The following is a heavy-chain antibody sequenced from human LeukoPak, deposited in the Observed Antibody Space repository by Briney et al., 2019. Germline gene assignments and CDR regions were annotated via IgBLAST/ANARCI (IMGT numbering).Heavy chain of an antibody. CDR3: VGRVNTSGYWYFDL. J-gene: IGHJ2*01. Sequence: SQTLSLTCTVSGGSISSGGYYWSWIRQPPGKGLEWIGDISDRGRTYNNPSLKSRVTISVDTSRNQFFLKMSSVTAADTAIYYCVGRVNTSGYWYFDLWGRGSLVTVSS. CDR1: GGSISSGGYY. CDR2: ISDRGRT. V-gene: IGHV4-30-2*03. D-gene: IGHD4-17*01.